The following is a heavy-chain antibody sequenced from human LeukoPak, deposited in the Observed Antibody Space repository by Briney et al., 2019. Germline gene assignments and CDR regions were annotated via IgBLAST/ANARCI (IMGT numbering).Heavy chain of an antibody. D-gene: IGHD2-2*01. Sequence: PSETLSLTCAVSGAXIRNYYCSWIRQPPGKGLEWIAFISNTGGTNYNPSLKSRATISADTSKTQFSLKLSSVTAADTAVYYCARREVEPDAFDYWGQGTLVTVSS. J-gene: IGHJ4*02. CDR2: ISNTGGT. CDR3: ARREVEPDAFDY. V-gene: IGHV4-59*08. CDR1: GAXIRNYY.